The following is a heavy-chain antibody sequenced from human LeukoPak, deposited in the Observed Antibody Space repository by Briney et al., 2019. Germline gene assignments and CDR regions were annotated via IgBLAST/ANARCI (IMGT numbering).Heavy chain of an antibody. CDR1: GYTFTSYY. V-gene: IGHV1-46*01. J-gene: IGHJ4*02. D-gene: IGHD2-2*02. CDR2: INPSGGST. CDR3: ARGHCSSTSCYTTSHFDY. Sequence: ASVEVSCKASGYTFTSYYTHWVRQAPGQGLEWMGIINPSGGSTSYAQKFQGRVTMTRDTSTSTVYMELSSLRSEDTAVYYCARGHCSSTSCYTTSHFDYWGQGTLVTVSS.